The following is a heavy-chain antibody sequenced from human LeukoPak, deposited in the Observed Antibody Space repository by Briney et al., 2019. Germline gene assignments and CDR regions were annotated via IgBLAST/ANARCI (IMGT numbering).Heavy chain of an antibody. CDR1: GFTFSSYA. J-gene: IGHJ4*02. V-gene: IGHV3-23*01. CDR3: AKESSGGWYFDY. Sequence: GGSLRLSCAASGFTFSSYAMSWVRQAPGEGLEWVSAISGSGGSTYYADSVKGRFTISRDNSKNSLYLQMNSLRAEDTAVYYCAKESSGGWYFDYWGQGTLVTVSS. CDR2: ISGSGGST. D-gene: IGHD6-19*01.